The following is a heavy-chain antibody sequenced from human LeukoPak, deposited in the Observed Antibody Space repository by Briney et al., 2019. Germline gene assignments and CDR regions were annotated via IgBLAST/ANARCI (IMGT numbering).Heavy chain of an antibody. Sequence: ASVKVSCKASGYPFTNHGITWVRQAPGQGLEWMGWVSSYNGNTNYAQNLQGRVTMTTDTSTTTPYMELRSLRSDDTAVYYCARGLSAAAGTQDSYQFDYWGQGTLVTVSS. CDR1: GYPFTNHG. V-gene: IGHV1-18*01. J-gene: IGHJ4*02. CDR2: VSSYNGNT. CDR3: ARGLSAAAGTQDSYQFDY. D-gene: IGHD6-13*01.